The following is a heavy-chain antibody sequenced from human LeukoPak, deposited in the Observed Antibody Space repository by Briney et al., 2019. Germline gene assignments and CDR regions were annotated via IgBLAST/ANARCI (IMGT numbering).Heavy chain of an antibody. CDR2: ISGSGGST. Sequence: GGSLRLSCAASGFTFSNYAMGWVRQAPGKGLEWASAISGSGGSTYYADSVKGRFTISRDNSKNTLYLQMNSLRAEDTAVYYCAKAHKSATTASHFDYWGQGTLVTVSS. J-gene: IGHJ4*02. V-gene: IGHV3-23*01. CDR1: GFTFSNYA. D-gene: IGHD4-11*01. CDR3: AKAHKSATTASHFDY.